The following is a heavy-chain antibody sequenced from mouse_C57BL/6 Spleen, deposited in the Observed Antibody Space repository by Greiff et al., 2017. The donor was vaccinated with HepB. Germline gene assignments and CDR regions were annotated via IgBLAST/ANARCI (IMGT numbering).Heavy chain of an antibody. V-gene: IGHV5-4*01. CDR3: ARDRSLDY. J-gene: IGHJ2*01. CDR1: GFTFSSYA. CDR2: ISDGGSYT. Sequence: EVHLVESGGGLVKPGGSLKLSCAASGFTFSSYAMSWVRQTPEKRLEWVATISDGGSYTYYPDNVKGRFTISRDNAKINLYLQMSHLKSEDTAMYYCARDRSLDYWGQGTTLTVSS.